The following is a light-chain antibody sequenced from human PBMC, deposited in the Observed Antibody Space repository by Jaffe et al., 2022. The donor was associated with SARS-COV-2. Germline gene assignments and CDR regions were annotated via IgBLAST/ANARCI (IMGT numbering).Light chain of an antibody. J-gene: IGKJ5*01. CDR2: AAS. V-gene: IGKV1-12*02. CDR3: QQADSFPFT. Sequence: DIQMTQSPSSVSASVGDRVTITCRASQRIGTWLVWYQQTPGKAPRFLIYAASSLQSGVPSRFSGSGSGTDFTLTISSLQPEDFATYYCQQADSFPFTFGQGTRLEIK. CDR1: QRIGTW.